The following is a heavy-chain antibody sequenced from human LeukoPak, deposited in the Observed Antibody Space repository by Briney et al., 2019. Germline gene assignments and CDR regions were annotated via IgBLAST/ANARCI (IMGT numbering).Heavy chain of an antibody. CDR3: AKGGIVGATAWAESFQH. CDR2: MNDSGGST. Sequence: GGSLRLSCAASGYIFSSSSMSWVRQAPGRGLEWVSAMNDSGGSTYYADSLKGRYTTSRDNYKKTLYLQMNRLRAEETDIYYCAKGGIVGATAWAESFQHWGEGTLVTVSS. CDR1: GYIFSSSS. J-gene: IGHJ1*01. V-gene: IGHV3-23*01. D-gene: IGHD1-26*01.